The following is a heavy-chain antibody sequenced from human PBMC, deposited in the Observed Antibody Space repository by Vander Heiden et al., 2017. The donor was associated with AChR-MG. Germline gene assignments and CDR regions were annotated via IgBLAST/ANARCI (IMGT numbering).Heavy chain of an antibody. CDR3: ARVRVGATIPGAFDI. CDR1: GSTFSSYS. V-gene: IGHV3-48*01. CDR2: ISSSSSTI. J-gene: IGHJ3*02. Sequence: EVQLVESGGGLVQPGGSLRLSCAASGSTFSSYSMNWVRQAPGKGLEWVSYISSSSSTIYYADSVKGRFTISRDNAKNSLYLQMNSLRAEDTAVYYCARVRVGATIPGAFDIWGQGTMVTVSS. D-gene: IGHD1-26*01.